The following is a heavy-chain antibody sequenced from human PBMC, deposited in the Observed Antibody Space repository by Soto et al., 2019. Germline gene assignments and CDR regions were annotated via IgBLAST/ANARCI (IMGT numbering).Heavy chain of an antibody. J-gene: IGHJ4*02. Sequence: QVLLQQWGAGLLKPSETLSLTCAVYGGSFSDYYWSWIRQPPVKGLEWIGEINHSGSTNYNPSLKSRFTISVDTSKSQFSRKLSSVTAADTAVYFCARTSRFEYWGQGTLVTVSS. D-gene: IGHD6-6*01. CDR3: ARTSRFEY. CDR1: GGSFSDYY. CDR2: INHSGST. V-gene: IGHV4-34*01.